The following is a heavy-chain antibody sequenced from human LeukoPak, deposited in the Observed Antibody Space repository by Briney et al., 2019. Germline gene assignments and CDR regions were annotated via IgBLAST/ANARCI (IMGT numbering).Heavy chain of an antibody. CDR2: IYPGDSDT. V-gene: IGHV5-51*01. CDR3: ARHVTRVRAVVMLFLIDN. CDR1: GYNFTNYW. Sequence: GESLQISCKGSGYNFTNYWIGWVRQMPGKGLECMGIIYPGDSDTRYSPSFQGQVTISADKSISTAYLQWSSMKASDTAMYSLARHVTRVRAVVMLFLIDNWGQRTLGTVSS. J-gene: IGHJ4*02. D-gene: IGHD2-21*01.